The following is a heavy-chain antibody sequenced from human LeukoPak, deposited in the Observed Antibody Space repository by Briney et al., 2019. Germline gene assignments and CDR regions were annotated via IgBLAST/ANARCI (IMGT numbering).Heavy chain of an antibody. V-gene: IGHV4-61*01. CDR3: ARDYGDYVFDY. D-gene: IGHD4-17*01. J-gene: IGHJ4*02. CDR2: IYYSGST. CDR1: GGSVSSGSYY. Sequence: SETLSLTCTVSGGSVSSGSYYWSWIRQPPGKGLEWIGYIYYSGSTNYNPSLKSRVTMSVDTSKNQFSLKLSSVTAADTAVYYCARDYGDYVFDYWGQGTLVTVSS.